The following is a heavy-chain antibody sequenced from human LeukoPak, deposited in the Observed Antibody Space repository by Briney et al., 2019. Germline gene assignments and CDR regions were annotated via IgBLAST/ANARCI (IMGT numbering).Heavy chain of an antibody. CDR3: ARQVSDYFYYYIDV. V-gene: IGHV4-39*01. Sequence: PSDTLSLTCSVSGGSISSSSYYWNWIRQPPGKGLEWVGSIYYSGTTYYNSSLKSRVTISEDTSKNRFSLMLTSVTAADTAVYYCARQVSDYFYYYIDVWGEGTTVIVSS. CDR2: IYYSGTT. CDR1: GGSISSSSYY. J-gene: IGHJ6*03.